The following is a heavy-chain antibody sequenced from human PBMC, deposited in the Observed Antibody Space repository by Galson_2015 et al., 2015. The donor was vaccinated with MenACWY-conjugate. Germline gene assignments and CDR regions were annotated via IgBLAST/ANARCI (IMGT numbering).Heavy chain of an antibody. J-gene: IGHJ6*02. CDR2: ISPGDSHT. V-gene: IGHV5-51*01. CDR1: GYTLSTYW. D-gene: IGHD1-26*01. Sequence: QSGAEVKKPGESLKISCKGTGYTLSTYWIAWVRQMPGKGLEWMGLISPGDSHTRYNPAFQGQVTISADKSISTAYLQWNSLQASDTAMYYCARHPPGGRGMDVWGQGTTVTVSS. CDR3: ARHPPGGRGMDV.